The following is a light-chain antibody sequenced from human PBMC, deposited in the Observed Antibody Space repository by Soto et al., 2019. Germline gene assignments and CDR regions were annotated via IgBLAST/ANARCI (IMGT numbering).Light chain of an antibody. Sequence: IVMTQSPATLSVSPGERVTLSCRASQSVSNNLAWYQQKPGQAPRLLIYAASTRATGLPARFSGSGSGTQFTLTNSSLQSEDFAVYYWQQYNNWPPLTFGGGTKVEIK. J-gene: IGKJ4*01. CDR1: QSVSNN. CDR3: QQYNNWPPLT. V-gene: IGKV3-15*01. CDR2: AAS.